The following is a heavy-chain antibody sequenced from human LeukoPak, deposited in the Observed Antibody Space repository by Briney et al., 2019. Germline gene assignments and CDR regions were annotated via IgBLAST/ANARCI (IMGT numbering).Heavy chain of an antibody. CDR2: FDPEDGET. D-gene: IGHD2-2*01. Sequence: ASVKVSCKVSGYTLTGLSMHWVRQAPGKGLEWMGGFDPEDGETIYAQKFQGRVTMTEDTSTDTAYMELSSLRSEDTAVYYCATSYCSSTSCYEVWAYWGQGTLVTVSS. CDR3: ATSYCSSTSCYEVWAY. V-gene: IGHV1-24*01. J-gene: IGHJ4*02. CDR1: GYTLTGLS.